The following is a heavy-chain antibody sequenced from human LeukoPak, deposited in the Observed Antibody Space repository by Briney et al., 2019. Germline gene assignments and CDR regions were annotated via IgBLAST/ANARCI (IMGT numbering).Heavy chain of an antibody. CDR1: GGPITEYY. CDR3: ARDRGSTGYYYLDS. V-gene: IGHV4-59*01. CDR2: IYHTGST. D-gene: IGHD6-19*01. J-gene: IGHJ4*02. Sequence: SETLSLTCSVSGGPITEYYWSWIRQPPGKGLEWIGYIYHTGSTNYSPSLKSRVTMSVDASGNQFSLKLVSVTAADTAVYYCARDRGSTGYYYLDSWGQGILVTVSS.